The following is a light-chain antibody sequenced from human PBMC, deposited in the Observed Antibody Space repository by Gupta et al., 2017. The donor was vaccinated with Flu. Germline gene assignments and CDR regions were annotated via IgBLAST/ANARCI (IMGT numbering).Light chain of an antibody. CDR3: QSYDSSLSGSV. Sequence: QSVLTQPPSVSGAPGQRVPLPCTGSSSNIGAGYDVHWYQQLPGTAPKLLIYGNSNRPSGVPDRFSGSKSGTSASLAITGLQAEDEADYYCQSYDSSLSGSVFGGGTKLTVL. V-gene: IGLV1-40*01. CDR1: SSNIGAGYD. J-gene: IGLJ3*02. CDR2: GNS.